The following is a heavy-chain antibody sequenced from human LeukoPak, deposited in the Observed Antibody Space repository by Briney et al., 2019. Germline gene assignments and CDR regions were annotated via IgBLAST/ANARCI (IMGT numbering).Heavy chain of an antibody. D-gene: IGHD3-22*01. CDR2: ISGSGGST. Sequence: GGSLRLSCAASGFTFSSYAMSWVCQAPGKGLEWVSAISGSGGSTYYADSVKGRFTISRDNSKNTLYLQMNSLRAEDTAVYYCAKDRGSDYYDSSGYYSHNWFDPWGQGTLVTVSS. CDR1: GFTFSSYA. CDR3: AKDRGSDYYDSSGYYSHNWFDP. J-gene: IGHJ5*02. V-gene: IGHV3-23*01.